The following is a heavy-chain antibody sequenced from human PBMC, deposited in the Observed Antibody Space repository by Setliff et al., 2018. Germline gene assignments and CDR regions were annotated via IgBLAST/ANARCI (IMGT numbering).Heavy chain of an antibody. CDR1: GATFSSYG. CDR2: TIPMFGTA. CDR3: VREGVDRRSSTDYRYYMDV. V-gene: IGHV1-69*05. D-gene: IGHD6-6*01. Sequence: SVKVSCKASGATFSSYGISWVRQAPGQGLEWMGGTIPMFGTAEYAQKFQGRLTIITDESTNTAFMQLSSLRSDDTAVYYCVREGVDRRSSTDYRYYMDVWGKGTTVTVSS. J-gene: IGHJ6*03.